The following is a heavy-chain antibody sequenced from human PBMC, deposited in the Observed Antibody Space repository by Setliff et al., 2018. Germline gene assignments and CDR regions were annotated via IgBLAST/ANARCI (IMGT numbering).Heavy chain of an antibody. CDR1: GATFSSYG. CDR2: TIPMFGTA. CDR3: VREGVDRRSSTDYRYYMDV. V-gene: IGHV1-69*05. D-gene: IGHD6-6*01. Sequence: SVKVSCKASGATFSSYGISWVRQAPGQGLEWMGGTIPMFGTAEYAQKFQGRLTIITDESTNTAFMQLSSLRSDDTAVYYCVREGVDRRSSTDYRYYMDVWGKGTTVTVSS. J-gene: IGHJ6*03.